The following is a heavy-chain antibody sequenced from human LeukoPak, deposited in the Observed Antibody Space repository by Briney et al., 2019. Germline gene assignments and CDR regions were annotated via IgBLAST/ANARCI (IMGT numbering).Heavy chain of an antibody. CDR3: ARDSVIGAVAGTTPDY. CDR1: GFTFSSYA. V-gene: IGHV3-30-3*01. CDR2: ISYDGSNK. D-gene: IGHD6-19*01. J-gene: IGHJ4*02. Sequence: GGSLRLSCAASGFTFSSYAMHWVRQAPGKGLEWVAVISYDGSNKYYADSVKGRFTISRDNSKNTLYLQMNSLRAEDTAVYYCARDSVIGAVAGTTPDYWGQGTLVTVSS.